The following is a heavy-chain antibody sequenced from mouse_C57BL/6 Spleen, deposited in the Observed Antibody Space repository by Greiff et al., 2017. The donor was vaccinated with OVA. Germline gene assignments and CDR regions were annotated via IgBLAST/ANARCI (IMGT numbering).Heavy chain of an antibody. J-gene: IGHJ2*01. CDR3: ARDFTTVVATNYFDY. V-gene: IGHV1-64*01. CDR2: IHPNSGST. CDR1: GYTFTSYW. D-gene: IGHD1-1*01. Sequence: QVQLQQPGAELVKPGASVKLSCKASGYTFTSYWMHWVKQRPGQGLEWIGMIHPNSGSTNYNEKFKSKATLTVDKSSSTAYMQLSSLTSEDSAVYYGARDFTTVVATNYFDYWGQGTTLTVSS.